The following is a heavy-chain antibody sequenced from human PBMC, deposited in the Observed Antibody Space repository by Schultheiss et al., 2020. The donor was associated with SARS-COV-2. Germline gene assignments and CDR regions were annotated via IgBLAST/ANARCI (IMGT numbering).Heavy chain of an antibody. Sequence: GGSLRLSCAASGFTFSSYAMHWVRQAPGKGLEWVAVIWYDGSNKYYADSVKGRFTISRDNSKNTLYLQMNSLRAEDTAVYYCASWSSGWYRSVHWFDPWGQGTLVTVSS. CDR2: IWYDGSNK. CDR1: GFTFSSYA. D-gene: IGHD6-19*01. CDR3: ASWSSGWYRSVHWFDP. V-gene: IGHV3-30*04. J-gene: IGHJ5*02.